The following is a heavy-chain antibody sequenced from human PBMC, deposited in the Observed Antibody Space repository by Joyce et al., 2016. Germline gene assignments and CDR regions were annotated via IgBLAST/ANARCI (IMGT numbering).Heavy chain of an antibody. V-gene: IGHV3-48*02. CDR2: IICDTRTI. Sequence: EVQLMESGGGLVQPGGSLRLSCAASGFTFSSYGMNWVRQAPVKGLEWVSYIICDTRTIYYADSVQGRFTITRNNTKNSLYLQISSLRDEDTAVYYCARAPRYSDFYYYFHMDVWGKGATVTVSS. CDR1: GFTFSSYG. J-gene: IGHJ6*03. D-gene: IGHD4-11*01. CDR3: ARAPRYSDFYYYFHMDV.